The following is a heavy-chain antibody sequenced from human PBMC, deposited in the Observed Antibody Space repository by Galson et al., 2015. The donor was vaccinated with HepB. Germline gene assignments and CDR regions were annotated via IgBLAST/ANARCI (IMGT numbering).Heavy chain of an antibody. CDR2: IHHRGST. D-gene: IGHD3-10*01. CDR3: ARTAMVRGVTRTRWFDP. Sequence: LSLTCAVSGSSISNGYYWGWIRQPPGKGLDWIGNIHHRGSTHYNPSHRSRLTIIIDTSKNQFSLELSSVTAADTAVYYCARTAMVRGVTRTRWFDPWGQGTLVTVSS. J-gene: IGHJ5*02. V-gene: IGHV4-38-2*01. CDR1: GSSISNGYY.